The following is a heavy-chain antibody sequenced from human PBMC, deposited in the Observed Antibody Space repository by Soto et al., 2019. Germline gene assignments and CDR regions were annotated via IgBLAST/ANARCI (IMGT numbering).Heavy chain of an antibody. CDR1: GFTFSNAW. CDR2: ISGSGGST. V-gene: IGHV3-23*01. J-gene: IGHJ4*02. Sequence: HPGGSLRLSCAASGFTFSNAWMSWVRQAPGKGLEWVSAISGSGGSTYYADSVKGRFAISRDNSKNTLHLQMNSLRAEDTAVYYCAKLIVLVTAIMTPRSYYFDYWGQGTLVTVSS. CDR3: AKLIVLVTAIMTPRSYYFDY. D-gene: IGHD2-21*02.